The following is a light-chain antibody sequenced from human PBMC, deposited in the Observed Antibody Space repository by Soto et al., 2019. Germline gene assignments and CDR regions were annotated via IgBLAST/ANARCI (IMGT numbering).Light chain of an antibody. V-gene: IGLV1-40*01. Sequence: VLTQPPSVSGAPGQRVTISCTGSSSNIGAGYDVHWYQQLPGTAPKLLIYGNSNRPSGVPDRFSGSKSGTSASLAITGLQAEDEADYYCSSYAGNNNLVFGGGTKVTVL. CDR2: GNS. J-gene: IGLJ2*01. CDR1: SSNIGAGYD. CDR3: SSYAGNNNLV.